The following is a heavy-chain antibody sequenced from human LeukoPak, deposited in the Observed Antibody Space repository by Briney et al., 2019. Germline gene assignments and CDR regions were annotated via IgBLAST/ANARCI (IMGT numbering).Heavy chain of an antibody. J-gene: IGHJ6*02. CDR2: IYYSGST. CDR1: GGSISSSSYY. CDR3: ANLGYYNYGMDV. V-gene: IGHV4-39*01. Sequence: SETLSLTCTVSGGSISSSSYYWGWIRQPPGKGLEWIGSIYYSGSTYYNPSLKSRVTISVDTSKNQFSLTMSSVTAADTAVYYCANLGYYNYGMDVWGQGTTVTVSS.